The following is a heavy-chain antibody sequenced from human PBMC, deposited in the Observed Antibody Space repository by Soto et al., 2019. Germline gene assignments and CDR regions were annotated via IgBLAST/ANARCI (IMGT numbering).Heavy chain of an antibody. Sequence: ASVKVSCKASGYTFTRYAMHWVRQAPGQRVEWMGWINAGNGNTEYSQKFQGRVTITRDTSASTAYMELSSLRSEDTAVYYCARDESVVAASGHYYGMHVWGQGTTVNVSS. V-gene: IGHV1-3*01. D-gene: IGHD2-15*01. CDR1: GYTFTRYA. CDR2: INAGNGNT. J-gene: IGHJ6*02. CDR3: ARDESVVAASGHYYGMHV.